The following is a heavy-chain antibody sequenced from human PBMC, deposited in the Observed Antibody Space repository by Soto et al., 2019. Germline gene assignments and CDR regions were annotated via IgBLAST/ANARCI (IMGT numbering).Heavy chain of an antibody. J-gene: IGHJ6*02. D-gene: IGHD3-10*01. Sequence: SVKVSCKASGGTFSSYTISWVRQAPGQGLEWMGRIITILGIAKYSQKFQGRVTITRDTSASTAYMELSSLRSEDTAVYYCARWFGVGYGMDVWGQGTTVTVSS. V-gene: IGHV1-69*02. CDR1: GGTFSSYT. CDR3: ARWFGVGYGMDV. CDR2: IITILGIA.